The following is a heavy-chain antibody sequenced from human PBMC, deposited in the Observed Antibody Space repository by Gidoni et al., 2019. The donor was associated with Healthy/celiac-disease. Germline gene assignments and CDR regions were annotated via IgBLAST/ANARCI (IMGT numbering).Heavy chain of an antibody. CDR1: GFTFSSYA. Sequence: EVQLLESGGGLVQPGGSLRLSCAASGFTFSSYAMSWVRQAPGKGLEWVSAISGSGGSTYYADSVKGRFTISRDNSKNTLYLQMNSLRAEDTAVYYCAKDGYSSGWYLHDLDYWGQGTLVTVSS. D-gene: IGHD6-19*01. CDR2: ISGSGGST. V-gene: IGHV3-23*01. CDR3: AKDGYSSGWYLHDLDY. J-gene: IGHJ4*02.